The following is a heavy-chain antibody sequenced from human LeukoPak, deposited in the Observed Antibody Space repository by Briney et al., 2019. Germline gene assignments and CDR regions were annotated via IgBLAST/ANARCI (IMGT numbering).Heavy chain of an antibody. Sequence: TGGSLRLSCAASGFTFSSYAMSWVRQAPGKGLEWVSAISGSGGSTYYADSVKGRFTISRDNSKNTLYLQMNSLRAEDTAVYYCAKGPSRYDILTGYGFWGQGTLVTVSS. CDR2: ISGSGGST. CDR3: AKGPSRYDILTGYGF. CDR1: GFTFSSYA. D-gene: IGHD3-9*01. J-gene: IGHJ4*02. V-gene: IGHV3-23*01.